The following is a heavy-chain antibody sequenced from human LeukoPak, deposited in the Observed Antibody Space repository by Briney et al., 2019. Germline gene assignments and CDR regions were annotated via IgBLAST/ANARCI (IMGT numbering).Heavy chain of an antibody. Sequence: GGSLRLSCAASGFTFSSYAMHWVRQAPGKGLEYVSAISSNGSSTYYANSVKGRFTISRDNSKNTLYLQMGSLRPEDMAMYYCARVSGYSSGWPDYWGQGTLVTVSS. D-gene: IGHD6-25*01. CDR3: ARVSGYSSGWPDY. V-gene: IGHV3-64*01. CDR2: ISSNGSST. J-gene: IGHJ4*02. CDR1: GFTFSSYA.